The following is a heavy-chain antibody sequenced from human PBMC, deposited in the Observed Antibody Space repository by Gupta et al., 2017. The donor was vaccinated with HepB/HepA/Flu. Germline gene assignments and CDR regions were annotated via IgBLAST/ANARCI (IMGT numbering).Heavy chain of an antibody. CDR2: ISGSGGNT. D-gene: IGHD1-20*01. V-gene: IGHV3-23*01. J-gene: IGHJ4*02. CDR3: AKDLTGTYGDYFDY. Sequence: EVQLLESGGDLVQPGGSLRLSCAASGFSFSSYAMGWVRQAPGKGPGWVSEISGSGGNTYYADSVKGRFSISRDNSKSTLYLQMNSLKVEDTAVYYCAKDLTGTYGDYFDYWGQGTPVAVSA. CDR1: GFSFSSYA.